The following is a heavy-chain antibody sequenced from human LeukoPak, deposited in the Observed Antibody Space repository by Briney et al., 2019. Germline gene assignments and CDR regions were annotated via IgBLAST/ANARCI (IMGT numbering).Heavy chain of an antibody. V-gene: IGHV4-30-4*01. CDR2: IYYSGST. CDR1: GGSISSGDYY. J-gene: IGHJ4*02. CDR3: AIALATPYYFDY. Sequence: TASQTLSLTCTVSGGSISSGDYYWSWIRQPPGKGLEWIGYIYYSGSTYYNPSLKSRVTISVGTSKNQFSLKLSSVTAADTAVYYCAIALATPYYFDYWGQGTLVTVSS. D-gene: IGHD5-12*01.